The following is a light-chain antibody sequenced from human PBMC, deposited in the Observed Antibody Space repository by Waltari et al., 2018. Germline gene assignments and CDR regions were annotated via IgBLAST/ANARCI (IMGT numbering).Light chain of an antibody. CDR2: GAS. Sequence: EIVLTQSPGTLSLSPGERATLSCRASQSVNSKFLAWYQQKPGQAPRRLIYGASSRATGIPDRFSCSGSETDFSLTISRLEPEDFAVYYCQQYGTSLSWTFGQGTKVEIK. V-gene: IGKV3-20*01. J-gene: IGKJ1*01. CDR1: QSVNSKF. CDR3: QQYGTSLSWT.